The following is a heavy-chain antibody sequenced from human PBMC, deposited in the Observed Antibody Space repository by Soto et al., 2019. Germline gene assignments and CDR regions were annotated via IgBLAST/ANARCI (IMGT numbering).Heavy chain of an antibody. J-gene: IGHJ4*02. D-gene: IGHD2-2*01. CDR3: ARGRTCTGTSCYGGGDY. CDR1: GFSFSDYS. CDR2: ISSDNNYI. Sequence: ESGGGLVKPGGSLRLSCAASGFSFSDYSMNWTRKAPGKGLEWVASISSDNNYIYYRDSVEGRFTISRDNAKNSLYLQMTSLGAEDTAVYYCARGRTCTGTSCYGGGDYWGQGTLVTVSP. V-gene: IGHV3-21*06.